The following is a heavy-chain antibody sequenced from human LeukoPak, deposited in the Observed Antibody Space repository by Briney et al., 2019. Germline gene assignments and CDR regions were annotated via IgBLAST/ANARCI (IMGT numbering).Heavy chain of an antibody. CDR2: ISGRRTYI. J-gene: IGHJ4*02. CDR3: ASVDYVDYYVISEYSCFDN. V-gene: IGHV3-21*01. D-gene: IGHD3-22*01. Sequence: GGSPRLSCAASGFTFTTYTMTGVRQAPGKGLEWVSFISGRRTYISYADSVKGRFTISRDNAKNSLYLQMNSLRAEDTAVYFCASVDYVDYYVISEYSCFDNWGQGTLVTVSS. CDR1: GFTFTTYT.